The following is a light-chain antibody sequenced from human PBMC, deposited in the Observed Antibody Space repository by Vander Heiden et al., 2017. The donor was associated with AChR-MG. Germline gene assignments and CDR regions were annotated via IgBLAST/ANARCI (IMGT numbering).Light chain of an antibody. Sequence: QSVLTQPPSESASPGQRVTISCSGRSSNLGGYTANWYQQFPGTAPKLLIYSNHQRPSGVPDRFSGSKSGTSASLAISGLQSEDEADYYCASWDDSLNAWVFGGGTKLTVL. CDR2: SNH. J-gene: IGLJ3*02. V-gene: IGLV1-44*01. CDR1: SSNLGGYT. CDR3: ASWDDSLNAWV.